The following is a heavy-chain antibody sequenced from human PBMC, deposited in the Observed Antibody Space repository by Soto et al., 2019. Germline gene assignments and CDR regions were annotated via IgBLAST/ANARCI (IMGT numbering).Heavy chain of an antibody. Sequence: GGSLRLSCAASRFTFSSYAMSWVRQAPGKGLEWVSAISGSGGSTYYADSVKGRFTISRDNSKNTLYLQMNSLRAEDTAVYYCAKRQQLVRHFDYWGQGTLVTVSS. D-gene: IGHD6-6*01. V-gene: IGHV3-23*01. CDR1: RFTFSSYA. CDR3: AKRQQLVRHFDY. J-gene: IGHJ4*02. CDR2: ISGSGGST.